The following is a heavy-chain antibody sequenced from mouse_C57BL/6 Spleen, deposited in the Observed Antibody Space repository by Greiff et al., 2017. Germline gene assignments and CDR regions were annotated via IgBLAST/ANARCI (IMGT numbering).Heavy chain of an antibody. CDR2: ISNGGGST. Sequence: EVKVVESGGGLVQPGGSLKLSCAASGFTFSDYYMYWVRQTPEKRLEWVAYISNGGGSTYYPDTVKGRFTISRDNAKNTLYLQMSRLKSEDTAMYYCAQSLPNYYAMDYWGQGTSVTVSS. V-gene: IGHV5-12*01. J-gene: IGHJ4*01. CDR3: AQSLPNYYAMDY. CDR1: GFTFSDYY.